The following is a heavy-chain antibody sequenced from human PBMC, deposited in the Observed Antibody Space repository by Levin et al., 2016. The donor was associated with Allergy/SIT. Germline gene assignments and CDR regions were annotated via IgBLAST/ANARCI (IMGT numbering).Heavy chain of an antibody. V-gene: IGHV1-18*04. Sequence: ASVKVSCKASGYSLGNYGITWVRQAPGQGLEWMGWIIASSGSANYAQKFQGRVTMTTDTSTNTAYMDLRSLRSDDTAVYYCRLVQAESFDVWGQGTLVTVSS. J-gene: IGHJ3*01. CDR3: RLVQAESFDV. CDR2: IIASSGSA. CDR1: GYSLGNYG. D-gene: IGHD2-15*01.